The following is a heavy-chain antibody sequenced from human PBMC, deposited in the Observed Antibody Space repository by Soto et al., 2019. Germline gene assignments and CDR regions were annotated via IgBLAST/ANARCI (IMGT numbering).Heavy chain of an antibody. CDR2: INPNSGGT. Sequence: ASVKVSRKASGYTFTGYYIHWGRKAPGQGLEWMGWINPNSGGTNYAQKFQGWVTMTRDTSISTAYMELSRLRSDDTAVYYCERAHVSGYSGYEIDYWGQGTLVNVSS. CDR3: ERAHVSGYSGYEIDY. CDR1: GYTFTGYY. D-gene: IGHD5-12*01. V-gene: IGHV1-2*04. J-gene: IGHJ4*02.